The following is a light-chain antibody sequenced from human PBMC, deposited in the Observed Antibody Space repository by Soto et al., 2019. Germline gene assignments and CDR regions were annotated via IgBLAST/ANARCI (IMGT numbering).Light chain of an antibody. V-gene: IGKV3-20*01. Sequence: IMLTQSPVTLSLSPGDRATLSCSASQRVSARYLAWYHQKPGQAPRLLIYGASTRATGIPARFSGSGSGTDFTLTISRLEPEDFAVYYCQQYGSSGTFGQGTKVDIK. J-gene: IGKJ1*01. CDR3: QQYGSSGT. CDR1: QRVSARY. CDR2: GAS.